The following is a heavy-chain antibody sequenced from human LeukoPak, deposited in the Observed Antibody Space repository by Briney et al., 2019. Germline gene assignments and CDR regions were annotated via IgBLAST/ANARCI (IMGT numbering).Heavy chain of an antibody. D-gene: IGHD3-22*01. CDR1: GGTFSSYA. CDR2: IIPIFGTA. V-gene: IGHV1-69*13. J-gene: IGHJ4*02. CDR3: ARAWGSYYYDSSGYYYGGY. Sequence: GASVKVSCKASGGTFSSYAISWVRQAPGQGLEWMGGIIPIFGTANYAQKFQGRVTITADESTSTAYMELSSLRSEDTAVYYCARAWGSYYYDSSGYYYGGYWGQGTLVTVSS.